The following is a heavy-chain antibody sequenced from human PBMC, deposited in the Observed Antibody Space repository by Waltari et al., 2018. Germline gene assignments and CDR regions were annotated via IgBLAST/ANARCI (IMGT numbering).Heavy chain of an antibody. CDR2: ISGSGTGT. J-gene: IGHJ4*02. CDR3: ATFKGDY. V-gene: IGHV3-23*01. D-gene: IGHD3-16*01. Sequence: EVQLLESGGGLVQPGRSLRLSWAASGITFRPYSMSWVRQVPGKGLEWVSSISGSGTGTYYADSVKGRFTISRDNSKNTLSLQMNSLRAEDTALYYCATFKGDYWGQGTLVTVSS. CDR1: GITFRPYS.